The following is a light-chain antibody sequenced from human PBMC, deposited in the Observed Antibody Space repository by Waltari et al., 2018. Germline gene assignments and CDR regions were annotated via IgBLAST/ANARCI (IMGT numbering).Light chain of an antibody. CDR3: LQYNSNPLT. Sequence: DIKMTQSPSCLSASAGDRVTITCRASQGISTYLNWYQQKPGKAPKRLIYAASSLESGVPSRFSGSGSVTDFTLTISSLQPEDFATYYCLQYNSNPLTFGGGTKVEIK. CDR1: QGISTY. V-gene: IGKV1-17*01. J-gene: IGKJ4*01. CDR2: AAS.